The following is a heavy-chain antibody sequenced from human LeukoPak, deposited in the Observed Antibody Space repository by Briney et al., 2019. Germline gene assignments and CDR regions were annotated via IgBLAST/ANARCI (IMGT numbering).Heavy chain of an antibody. Sequence: SETLSRTCTVSGGSISSNSHYWGWIRQPPGKGLEWIGTFYYSGSTYYNPSLESRVTISADTSKNQLSLKLSSLTAADTAVYYCARHARSGYRNGFDAFDIWGQGTMVTVSS. CDR3: ARHARSGYRNGFDAFDI. CDR2: FYYSGST. J-gene: IGHJ3*02. CDR1: GGSISSNSHY. D-gene: IGHD5-18*01. V-gene: IGHV4-39*01.